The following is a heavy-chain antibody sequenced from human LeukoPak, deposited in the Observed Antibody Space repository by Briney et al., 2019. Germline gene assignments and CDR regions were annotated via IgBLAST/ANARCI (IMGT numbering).Heavy chain of an antibody. J-gene: IGHJ6*02. CDR1: GYTFTGYY. Sequence: ASVKVSCKASGYTFTGYYMHWVRQAPGQGLEWMGWINPNSGGTNYAQKFQGRVTMTRDTSISAAYMELSRLRSDDTAVYYCARTPRGYCSSTSCYSGSGYYYYYGMDVWGQGTTVTVSS. V-gene: IGHV1-2*02. CDR3: ARTPRGYCSSTSCYSGSGYYYYYGMDV. CDR2: INPNSGGT. D-gene: IGHD2-2*01.